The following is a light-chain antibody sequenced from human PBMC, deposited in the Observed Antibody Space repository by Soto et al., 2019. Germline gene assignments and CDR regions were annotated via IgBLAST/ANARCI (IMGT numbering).Light chain of an antibody. V-gene: IGLV1-51*02. CDR3: GTWDSSPWV. J-gene: IGLJ3*02. CDR1: SSNIGNNY. CDR2: ENN. Sequence: QSVLTQPPSVSAAPGQKVTISCSGSSSNIGNNYVSWYQQLPGTAPKLLIYENNKRPSEIPDRFSGSKSGASATLGITGLQTGDEADYYCGTWDSSPWVFGGGTKLTVL.